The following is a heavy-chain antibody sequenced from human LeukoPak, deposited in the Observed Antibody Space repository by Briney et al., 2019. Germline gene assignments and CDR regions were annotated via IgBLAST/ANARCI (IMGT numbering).Heavy chain of an antibody. Sequence: SETLSLTCAVYGGSFSGYYWSWIRQPPGKGLVWIGEINHSGSTNYNPSLKSRVTISVDTSKNQFSLKLSSVTAADTAVYYCARLTVGYCSSTSCPAFDYWGQGTLVTVSS. CDR1: GGSFSGYY. J-gene: IGHJ4*02. CDR2: INHSGST. CDR3: ARLTVGYCSSTSCPAFDY. D-gene: IGHD2-2*01. V-gene: IGHV4-34*01.